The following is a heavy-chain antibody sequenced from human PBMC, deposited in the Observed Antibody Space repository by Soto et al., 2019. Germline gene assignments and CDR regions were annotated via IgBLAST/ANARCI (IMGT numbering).Heavy chain of an antibody. CDR3: AAGECGASHWCYFDC. Sequence: ASVKVSCKASGYTFTSYGISWVRQAPGQGLEWMGWISAYNGNTNYAQKLQGRVTMTTDTSTSTAYMELRSLRSDDTAVYYCAAGECGASHWCYFDCWGQGTLVTVSS. CDR1: GYTFTSYG. D-gene: IGHD2-21*01. CDR2: ISAYNGNT. V-gene: IGHV1-18*01. J-gene: IGHJ4*02.